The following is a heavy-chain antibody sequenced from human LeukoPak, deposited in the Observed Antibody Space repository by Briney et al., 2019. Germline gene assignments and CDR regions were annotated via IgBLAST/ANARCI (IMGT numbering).Heavy chain of an antibody. CDR1: GFTFSSYE. CDR2: IDTSGSRI. CDR3: AKDGLRGDFDY. Sequence: GGSLRLSCAASGFTFSSYEFNWVRQAPGQGLEWLSYIDTSGSRIYYADSVKGRFTISRDNAKNSLYLQMNSLRAEDTAVYYCAKDGLRGDFDYWGQGTLVTVSS. V-gene: IGHV3-48*03. D-gene: IGHD4-17*01. J-gene: IGHJ4*02.